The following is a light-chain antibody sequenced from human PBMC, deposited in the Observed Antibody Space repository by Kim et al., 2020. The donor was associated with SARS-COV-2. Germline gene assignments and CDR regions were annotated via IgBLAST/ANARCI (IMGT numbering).Light chain of an antibody. Sequence: PGQTAMITCGGNNIGGHSVHWYQQKPGQAPVLVIYYDSDRPSGIPERFSGSKAATTATLTISRVEAGDEADYYCQVWDTDTDDYVFGTGTKVTVL. V-gene: IGLV3-21*01. CDR3: QVWDTDTDDYV. CDR2: YDS. CDR1: NIGGHS. J-gene: IGLJ1*01.